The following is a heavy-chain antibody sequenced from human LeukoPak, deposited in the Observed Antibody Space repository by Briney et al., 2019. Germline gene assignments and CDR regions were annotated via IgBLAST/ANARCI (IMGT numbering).Heavy chain of an antibody. D-gene: IGHD2-15*01. Sequence: EASVKVSCKASGGSFSIYAISWVRLAPGHGLEWMGGLVPIFTTPNYAQKFQDRVTITADESTSTAYMELSSLRSEDTAVYYCARTYCSGGNCYYDYWGQGTLVTVSS. CDR3: ARTYCSGGNCYYDY. V-gene: IGHV1-69*13. CDR1: GGSFSIYA. J-gene: IGHJ4*02. CDR2: LVPIFTTP.